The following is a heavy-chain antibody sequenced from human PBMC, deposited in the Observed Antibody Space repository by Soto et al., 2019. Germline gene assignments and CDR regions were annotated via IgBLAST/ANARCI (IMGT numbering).Heavy chain of an antibody. CDR3: ARHERRFSWRVNWFDP. V-gene: IGHV4-39*01. D-gene: IGHD3-16*01. J-gene: IGHJ5*02. Sequence: QLQLQESGPGLVKPSETLSLTCTVSGGSISSSSYYWGWIRQPPGKGLEWIGSIYYSGSTYYNPSLKSRVTISVDTSKNQFSLKLSSVTAADTAVYYCARHERRFSWRVNWFDPWGQGTLVTVSS. CDR2: IYYSGST. CDR1: GGSISSSSYY.